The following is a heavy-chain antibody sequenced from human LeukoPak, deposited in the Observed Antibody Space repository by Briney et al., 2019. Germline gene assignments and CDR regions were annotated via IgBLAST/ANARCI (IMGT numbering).Heavy chain of an antibody. J-gene: IGHJ4*02. CDR3: ARLKNYYDSSGYYYFDY. CDR2: INPNSGGT. Sequence: ASVKVSCKASGYTFTGYYMHWVRQAPGQGLERMGWINPNSGGTNYAQKFQGRVTMTRDTSISTAYMELSRLRSDDTAVYYCARLKNYYDSSGYYYFDYWGQGTLVTVSS. CDR1: GYTFTGYY. V-gene: IGHV1-2*02. D-gene: IGHD3-22*01.